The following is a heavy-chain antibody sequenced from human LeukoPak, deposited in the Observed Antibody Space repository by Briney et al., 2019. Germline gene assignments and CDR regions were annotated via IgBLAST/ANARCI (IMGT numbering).Heavy chain of an antibody. CDR1: GFTFSSYW. CDR2: INRDGSST. V-gene: IGHV3-74*01. CDR3: ARGNGYCSGGSCYNWFDP. J-gene: IGHJ5*02. Sequence: GGSLRLSCAASGFTFSSYWMHWVRQAPGKGLVWVSRINRDGSSTSYADSVKGRFTISRDNAKNTLYLQMNSLRAEDTAVYYCARGNGYCSGGSCYNWFDPWGQGTLVTVSS. D-gene: IGHD2-15*01.